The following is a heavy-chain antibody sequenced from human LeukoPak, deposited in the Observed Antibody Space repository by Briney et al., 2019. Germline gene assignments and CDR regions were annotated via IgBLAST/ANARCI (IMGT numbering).Heavy chain of an antibody. Sequence: ASVKVSCKASGYTFTSYYIHWVRQAPGQGLEWMGIINPGSGSASYAQKFQGRVTMTRDTSTSTVYMELSSLTSEDTAVYYCAREGLAVAGPFDDWGQGTLVTVSS. CDR2: INPGSGSA. D-gene: IGHD6-19*01. CDR3: AREGLAVAGPFDD. V-gene: IGHV1-46*01. J-gene: IGHJ4*02. CDR1: GYTFTSYY.